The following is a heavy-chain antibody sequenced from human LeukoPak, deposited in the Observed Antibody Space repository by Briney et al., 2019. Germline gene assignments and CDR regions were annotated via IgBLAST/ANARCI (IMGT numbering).Heavy chain of an antibody. D-gene: IGHD3-22*01. V-gene: IGHV3-30*18. CDR3: AKWGQYYYDSSGYSAGDDY. CDR2: ISYDGSNK. CDR1: GFTFSSYG. Sequence: PGGSLRLSCAASGFTFSSYGMHWVRQAPGKGLEWVAVISYDGSNKYYADSVKGRFTISRDNSKNTLYLQMNSLRAEDTAVYYCAKWGQYYYDSSGYSAGDDYWGRGTLVTVSS. J-gene: IGHJ4*02.